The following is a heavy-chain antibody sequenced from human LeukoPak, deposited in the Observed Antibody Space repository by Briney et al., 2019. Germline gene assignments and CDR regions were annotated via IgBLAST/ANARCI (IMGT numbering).Heavy chain of an antibody. D-gene: IGHD3-10*01. Sequence: ASVKVSCKASGYTFTSYDINWVRQAPGQGLEWMGWISAYNGNTNYAQKLQGRVTMTTDTSTSTAYMELRSLRSEDTAVYYCAREVGGGKWYYGSGSPTPYYFDYWGQGTLVTVSS. CDR3: AREVGGGKWYYGSGSPTPYYFDY. CDR2: ISAYNGNT. V-gene: IGHV1-18*01. J-gene: IGHJ4*02. CDR1: GYTFTSYD.